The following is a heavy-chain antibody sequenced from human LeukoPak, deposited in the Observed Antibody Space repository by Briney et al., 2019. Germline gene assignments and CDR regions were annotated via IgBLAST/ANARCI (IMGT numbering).Heavy chain of an antibody. D-gene: IGHD6-19*01. CDR3: ARGPSGSALFN. CDR1: AFTFSNYW. Sequence: GGSLRLSCAASAFTFSNYWMSWVRQAPGKGLEWVANIKEDGSEINYVDSVKGRFTISRDNAKNSLYLQMNSLRVDDTAVYYCARGPSGSALFNWGQGTLVTVSS. J-gene: IGHJ4*02. CDR2: IKEDGSEI. V-gene: IGHV3-7*01.